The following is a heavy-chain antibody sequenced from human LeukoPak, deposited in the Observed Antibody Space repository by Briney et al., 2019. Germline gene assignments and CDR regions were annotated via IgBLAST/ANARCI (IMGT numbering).Heavy chain of an antibody. D-gene: IGHD2-8*02. CDR3: AKGDRGHCTGVKCYPFDY. CDR1: GFTYANYA. Sequence: GGSLRLSCVASGFTYANYAMNWVRQAPGKRLEWVASITGTGGRGGIYYADSVKGRFTISRDNSKNTLFLQMSSLRAEGTAVYHCAKGDRGHCTGVKCYPFDYWGQGTVVTVSS. J-gene: IGHJ4*02. CDR2: ITGTGGRGGI. V-gene: IGHV3-23*01.